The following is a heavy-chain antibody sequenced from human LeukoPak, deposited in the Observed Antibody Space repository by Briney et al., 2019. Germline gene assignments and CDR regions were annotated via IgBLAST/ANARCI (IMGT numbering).Heavy chain of an antibody. D-gene: IGHD4-17*01. V-gene: IGHV3-30*03. CDR2: ISYDGSNK. Sequence: RSGGSLRLSCAASGFTFSSYGMHWVRQAPGKGLEWVAVISYDGSNKYYADSVKGRFTISRDNSKNTLYLQMNSLRAEDTAVYYCARLYDYGDYVFFDWGQGTLVTVSS. J-gene: IGHJ4*02. CDR1: GFTFSSYG. CDR3: ARLYDYGDYVFFD.